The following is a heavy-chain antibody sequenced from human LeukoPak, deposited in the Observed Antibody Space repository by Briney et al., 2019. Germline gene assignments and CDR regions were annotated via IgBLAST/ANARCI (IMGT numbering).Heavy chain of an antibody. CDR1: GFTFGDYA. J-gene: IGHJ3*01. Sequence: GRSLRLSCTASGFTFGDYAMSWFRQAPGKGLEWVGFIRSKAYGGTTEYAASVKGRFTISRDDSKSIAYLQMNSLKTEDTAVYYCTSEYDFWSGYYTAEPWGQGTMVTVSS. CDR2: IRSKAYGGTT. V-gene: IGHV3-49*03. CDR3: TSEYDFWSGYYTAEP. D-gene: IGHD3-3*01.